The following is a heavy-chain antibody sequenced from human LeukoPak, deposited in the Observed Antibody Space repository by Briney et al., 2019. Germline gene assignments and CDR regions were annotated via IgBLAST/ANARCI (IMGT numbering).Heavy chain of an antibody. Sequence: SDTLSLSCTVSGGSISSYYWSWIRQPPGQGLEWIGYIYYSGSTNYNPSLKSRVTISVDTSKNQFSLKLSSVTAADTAVYYCARWRGEDSAFDIWGQGTMVTVSS. CDR1: GGSISSYY. V-gene: IGHV4-59*07. CDR3: ARWRGEDSAFDI. D-gene: IGHD3-16*01. J-gene: IGHJ3*02. CDR2: IYYSGST.